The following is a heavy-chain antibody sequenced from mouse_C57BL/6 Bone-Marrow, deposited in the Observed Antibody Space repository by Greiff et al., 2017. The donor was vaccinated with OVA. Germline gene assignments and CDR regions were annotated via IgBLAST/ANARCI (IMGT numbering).Heavy chain of an antibody. J-gene: IGHJ3*01. CDR3: ARHEEPYSNYVGTWFAY. V-gene: IGHV1-62-2*01. Sequence: VQLPQSGAELGKPGASMKLSCKASGYTFTEYTIHWVKQRSGQGLEGIWWFYPGSGSIKYNEKFKDKATLTADKSSSTVYMELSRLTSEDSAVYFCARHEEPYSNYVGTWFAYWGQGTLVTVSA. D-gene: IGHD2-5*01. CDR2: FYPGSGSI. CDR1: GYTFTEYT.